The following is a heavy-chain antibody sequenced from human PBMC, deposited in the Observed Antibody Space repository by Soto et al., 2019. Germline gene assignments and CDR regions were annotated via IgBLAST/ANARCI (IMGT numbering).Heavy chain of an antibody. CDR3: AKGDVDSSGWYVIDY. CDR1: GFTFSSYA. D-gene: IGHD6-19*01. CDR2: ISGSGGST. J-gene: IGHJ4*02. V-gene: IGHV3-23*01. Sequence: GGSLRLSCAASGFTFSSYAMSWVRQAPGKGLEWVSAISGSGGSTYYADSVKGRFTISRDNSKNTLYLQMNSLRAEDTAVYYCAKGDVDSSGWYVIDYWGQGTLVTVSS.